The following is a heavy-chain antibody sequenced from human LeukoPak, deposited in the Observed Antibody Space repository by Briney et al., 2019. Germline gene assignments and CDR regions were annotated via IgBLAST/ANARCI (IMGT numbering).Heavy chain of an antibody. Sequence: ASVKVSCKASGYTFTSYYMHWVRQPPGQGLEWMGMINPSGGSTSYAQKFQGRVTMTRDTSTSTVYMELSSLRSEDTAVYDCARDAGGYSGKYGMDVWGQGTTVTVSS. V-gene: IGHV1-46*01. D-gene: IGHD5-12*01. CDR3: ARDAGGYSGKYGMDV. CDR1: GYTFTSYY. CDR2: INPSGGST. J-gene: IGHJ6*02.